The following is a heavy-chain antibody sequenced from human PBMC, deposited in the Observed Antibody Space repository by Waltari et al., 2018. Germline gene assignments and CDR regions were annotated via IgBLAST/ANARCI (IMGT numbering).Heavy chain of an antibody. CDR3: VGQSINVVFDS. J-gene: IGHJ4*02. Sequence: QVQLQESGPGLVKPSGTLSLTCPVSGASIGSRDWWSWVRQPPGKGLAWLGEIYRDGSTLYNPSLRGRVTISGDQTNNLFSLKVTSMTAADTAVYYCVGQSINVVFDSWGPGTLVTVSS. D-gene: IGHD2-21*01. V-gene: IGHV4-4*02. CDR1: GASIGSRDW. CDR2: IYRDGST.